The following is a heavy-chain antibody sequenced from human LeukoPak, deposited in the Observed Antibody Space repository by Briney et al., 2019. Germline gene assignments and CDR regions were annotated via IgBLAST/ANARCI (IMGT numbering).Heavy chain of an antibody. CDR1: EFTFNSYA. Sequence: PGGSLRLSCAASEFTFNSYAMSWVRQAPGKGLEWVSAISGGGANTYYADSVKGRFTISRDNSKNTLYLQMNSLIAEDTAVYYCAESSPYSATYFDYWGQGTLVTVSS. CDR3: AESSPYSATYFDY. CDR2: ISGGGANT. V-gene: IGHV3-23*01. J-gene: IGHJ4*02. D-gene: IGHD1-26*01.